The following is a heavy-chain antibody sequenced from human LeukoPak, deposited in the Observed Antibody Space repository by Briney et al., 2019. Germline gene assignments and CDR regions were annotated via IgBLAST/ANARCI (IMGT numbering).Heavy chain of an antibody. CDR3: AKDMWMALFEC. CDR2: IGGSGDRT. CDR1: GFTFSSYA. Sequence: GGSLRLSRAASGFTFSSYAMSWVRQAPGKGLEWVSGIGGSGDRTYYADSVKGRFSISRDNSKNTLYLQINSLRVEDTAVYYCAKDMWMALFECWGGGTQVTVS. D-gene: IGHD5-12*01. J-gene: IGHJ1*01. V-gene: IGHV3-23*01.